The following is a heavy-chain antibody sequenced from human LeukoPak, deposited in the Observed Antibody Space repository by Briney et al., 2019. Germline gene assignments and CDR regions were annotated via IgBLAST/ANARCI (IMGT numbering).Heavy chain of an antibody. J-gene: IGHJ6*04. CDR1: GGSISSSSYY. Sequence: SETLSLTCTVSGGSISSSSYYWGWIRQPPGKGLEWIGSIYYSGSTYYNPSLKSRVTMSVDTSKNQFSLKLSSVTAADTAVYYCARDPTQGYCSGGSCWSHLDVWGKGTTVTVSS. CDR2: IYYSGST. V-gene: IGHV4-39*07. CDR3: ARDPTQGYCSGGSCWSHLDV. D-gene: IGHD2-15*01.